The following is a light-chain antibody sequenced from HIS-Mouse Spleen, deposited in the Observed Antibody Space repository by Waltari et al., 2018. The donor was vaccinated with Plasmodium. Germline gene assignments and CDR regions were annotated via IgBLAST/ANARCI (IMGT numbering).Light chain of an antibody. CDR3: QQDGSSPYT. CDR2: GAS. CDR1: QSVSSSY. Sequence: EIVLTQSPGTLSLSPGERATLSCRASQSVSSSYLAWYQQKPGQAPRLLIYGASSRATGIPDRFSGSGSGTDFTRTISRLEPEDFAVYYCQQDGSSPYTFGQGTKLEIK. V-gene: IGKV3-20*01. J-gene: IGKJ2*01.